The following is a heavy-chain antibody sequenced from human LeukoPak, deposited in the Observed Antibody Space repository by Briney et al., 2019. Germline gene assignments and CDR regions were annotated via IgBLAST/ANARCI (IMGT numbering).Heavy chain of an antibody. J-gene: IGHJ4*02. CDR3: ARDPPYYYDSSGYYYAIFDY. V-gene: IGHV1-18*04. D-gene: IGHD3-22*01. CDR2: ISAYNGNT. Sequence: ASVKVSCKASGYTFTSYGISWVRQAPGQGLEWMGWISAYNGNTNYAQKLQGRVTMTTDTSTSTAYMELRSLRSDDTAVYYCARDPPYYYDSSGYYYAIFDYWGQGTLVTVSS. CDR1: GYTFTSYG.